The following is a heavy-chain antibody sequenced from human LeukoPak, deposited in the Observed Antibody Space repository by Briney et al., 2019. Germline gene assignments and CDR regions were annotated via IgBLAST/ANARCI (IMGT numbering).Heavy chain of an antibody. D-gene: IGHD3-10*01. CDR3: AKGSEEWFGEYYYMDV. CDR2: ISGSGGST. Sequence: GGSLRLSCAASGFAFDDYGMSWVRQAPGKGLEWVSAISGSGGSTYYADSVKGRFTISRDNSKNTLYLQMNSLRAEDTAVYYCAKGSEEWFGEYYYMDVWGKGTTVTISS. V-gene: IGHV3-23*01. CDR1: GFAFDDYG. J-gene: IGHJ6*03.